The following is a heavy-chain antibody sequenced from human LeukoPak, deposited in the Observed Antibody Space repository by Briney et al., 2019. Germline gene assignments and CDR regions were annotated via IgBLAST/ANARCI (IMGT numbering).Heavy chain of an antibody. Sequence: SQTLSLTCTVSGGSISSGDYYWSWIRQPPGKGLEWIGYIYYSGSTYYNPSLKSRVTISVDTSKNQFSLKLSSVTAADTAVYYCARGGLRYFDWLLYPLDYWGQGTLVTVSS. D-gene: IGHD3-9*01. CDR3: ARGGLRYFDWLLYPLDY. CDR2: IYYSGST. V-gene: IGHV4-30-4*01. CDR1: GGSISSGDYY. J-gene: IGHJ4*02.